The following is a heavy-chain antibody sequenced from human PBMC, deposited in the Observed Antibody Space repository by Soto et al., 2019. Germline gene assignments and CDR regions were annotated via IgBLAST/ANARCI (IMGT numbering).Heavy chain of an antibody. CDR1: GGSMNTFY. CDR3: ARSSGYATPLDQ. CDR2: IYFRGTT. V-gene: IGHV4-59*01. J-gene: IGHJ4*02. Sequence: PSETLSLTCTVSGGSMNTFYWSWVRQPPGKGLEWIGYIYFRGTTHYHPSLQSRVSISIDTSQNQFSLKLNSMTTADTAVYYCARSSGYATPLDQWGQGTLVTDSS. D-gene: IGHD3-22*01.